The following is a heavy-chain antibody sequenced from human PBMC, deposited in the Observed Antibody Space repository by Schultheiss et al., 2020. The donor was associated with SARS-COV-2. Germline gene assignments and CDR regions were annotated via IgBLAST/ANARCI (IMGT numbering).Heavy chain of an antibody. Sequence: GGSLRLSCAASGFNFSDYYMTWIRQAPGKGLEWVSHILSSGSYTNYADSVKGRFTISRDNAKNTLYLQMNSLRAEDTAVYYCARDRGAVVVLPAAEYWGQGTLVTVSS. D-gene: IGHD2-15*01. CDR2: ILSSGSYT. CDR1: GFNFSDYY. CDR3: ARDRGAVVVLPAAEY. V-gene: IGHV3-11*06. J-gene: IGHJ4*02.